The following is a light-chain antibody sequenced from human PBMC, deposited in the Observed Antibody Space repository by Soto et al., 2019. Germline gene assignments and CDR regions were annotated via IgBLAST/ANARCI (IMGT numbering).Light chain of an antibody. V-gene: IGKV1-27*01. Sequence: DIQMTQSPSSLSASLGHRVTITCRASQGIGVYLAWFQQNPGKVPKLLIYAASTLQSGVPSRFSGSGSGTDFTLTISSLQPEDFATYYCQKYNSAPLTFGGGTKVEIK. CDR3: QKYNSAPLT. CDR1: QGIGVY. CDR2: AAS. J-gene: IGKJ4*01.